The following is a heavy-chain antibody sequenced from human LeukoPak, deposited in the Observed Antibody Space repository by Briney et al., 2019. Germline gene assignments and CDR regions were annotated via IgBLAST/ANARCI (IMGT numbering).Heavy chain of an antibody. D-gene: IGHD3-22*01. CDR1: GGSISSSSYY. J-gene: IGHJ6*02. CDR3: ARLTYYYDGSGMDV. Sequence: SETLSLTCTVSGGSISSSSYYWGWIRQPPGKGLEWIGSIYYSGSTYYNPSLKSRVTISVDTSKNQFSLKLSSVTAADTAVYYCARLTYYYDGSGMDVWGQGTTVTVSS. V-gene: IGHV4-39*01. CDR2: IYYSGST.